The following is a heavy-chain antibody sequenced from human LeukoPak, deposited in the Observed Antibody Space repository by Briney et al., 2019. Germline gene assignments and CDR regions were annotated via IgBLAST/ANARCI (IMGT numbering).Heavy chain of an antibody. Sequence: SETLSLTCTVSGGSITSASYYFWSWIRQPPVKGLAWIGSIHHSGRTSYNPSLKSRVTISVDTSKNQFSLNLSFVTAADTAVYFCARRRGYDYVWFDPWGQGTRVTVSS. CDR3: ARRRGYDYVWFDP. CDR1: GGSITSASYY. V-gene: IGHV4-39*01. J-gene: IGHJ5*02. D-gene: IGHD5-12*01. CDR2: IHHSGRT.